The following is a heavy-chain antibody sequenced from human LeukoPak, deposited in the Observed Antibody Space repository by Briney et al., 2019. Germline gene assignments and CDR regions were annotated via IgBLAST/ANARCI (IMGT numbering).Heavy chain of an antibody. V-gene: IGHV3-23*01. J-gene: IGHJ4*02. Sequence: TGGSLRLSCAASGFTFSSYAMSWVRQAPGKGLEWVSAISGSGGSTYYADSVKGRFTISRDNSKNTLYLQMNSLRAEDTAVYYCARDPDYYGSGSSLYYFDYWGQGTLVTVSS. CDR2: ISGSGGST. CDR1: GFTFSSYA. D-gene: IGHD3-10*01. CDR3: ARDPDYYGSGSSLYYFDY.